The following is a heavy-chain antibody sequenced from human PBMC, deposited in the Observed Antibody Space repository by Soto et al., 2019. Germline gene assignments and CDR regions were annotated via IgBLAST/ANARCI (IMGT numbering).Heavy chain of an antibody. J-gene: IGHJ4*02. D-gene: IGHD6-13*01. CDR1: GYSFTSYW. CDR2: IYPGDSDT. Sequence: PGESLKISCKGSGYSFTSYWIGWVRQMPGKGLEWMGIIYPGDSDTRYSPSFQGQVTISADKSISTAYLQWSSLKASETAIYYCARTSSDSWYAFDYWGQGTLVTVSS. CDR3: ARTSSDSWYAFDY. V-gene: IGHV5-51*01.